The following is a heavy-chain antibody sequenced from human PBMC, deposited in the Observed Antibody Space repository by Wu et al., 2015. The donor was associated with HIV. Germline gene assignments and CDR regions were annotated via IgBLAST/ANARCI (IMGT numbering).Heavy chain of an antibody. Sequence: QVQLVQSGAEVKKPGASVKVSCKASGYSFAGQYIHWVRQAPGQGLEWMGWINPASGGTNYAQKLQGRVTMTRDTSINTAYMEISRLTFDDTAIYYCVRGRSCGGQDCYHWDFQLWGQGTPVIVSP. CDR1: GYSFAGQY. V-gene: IGHV1-2*02. CDR2: INPASGGT. D-gene: IGHD2-21*01. CDR3: VRGRSCGGQDCYHWDFQL. J-gene: IGHJ1*01.